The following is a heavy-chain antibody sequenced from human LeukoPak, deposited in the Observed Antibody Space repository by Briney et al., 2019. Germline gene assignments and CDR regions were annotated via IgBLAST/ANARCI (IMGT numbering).Heavy chain of an antibody. Sequence: PSETLSLTCTVSGDSISTSNSYWGWIRQPPGKGLEWIGSIYYSGNTYYNASLKSRVTISVDTSKNQFSLKLSSVTAADTAVYYCARDDPKLEGFDPWGQGTLVTVSS. V-gene: IGHV4-39*07. CDR2: IYYSGNT. CDR1: GDSISTSNSY. D-gene: IGHD1-1*01. CDR3: ARDDPKLEGFDP. J-gene: IGHJ5*02.